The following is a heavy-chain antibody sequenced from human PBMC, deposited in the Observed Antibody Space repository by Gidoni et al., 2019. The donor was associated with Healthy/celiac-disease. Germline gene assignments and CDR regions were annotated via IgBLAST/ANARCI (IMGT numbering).Heavy chain of an antibody. CDR3: AKDQHYSD. D-gene: IGHD2-15*01. Sequence: QVQRVESGGGVVQPGRSLRLSCAASGFTFRSYGMHWVRQAPGKGLEWVAVISYDGSNKYYADSVKCRFTISRDNSKNTLYLQMNSLRAEDTAVYYCAKDQHYSDWGQGTLVTVSS. CDR2: ISYDGSNK. CDR1: GFTFRSYG. J-gene: IGHJ4*02. V-gene: IGHV3-30*18.